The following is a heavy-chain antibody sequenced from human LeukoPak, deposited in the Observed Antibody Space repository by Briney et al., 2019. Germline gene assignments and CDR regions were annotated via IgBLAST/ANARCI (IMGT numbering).Heavy chain of an antibody. CDR1: GDSISSYY. Sequence: SETLSLTCTVSGDSISSYYWSWIRQPPGKGLEWIGDIYYSGSTYYNPSLKSRVTISIDTSKNQFSLELRSVTAADTAVYYCARGGIFVVVPPGDYGMDVWGQGTTVTVSS. CDR3: ARGGIFVVVPPGDYGMDV. D-gene: IGHD3-3*02. CDR2: IYYSGST. V-gene: IGHV4-59*06. J-gene: IGHJ6*02.